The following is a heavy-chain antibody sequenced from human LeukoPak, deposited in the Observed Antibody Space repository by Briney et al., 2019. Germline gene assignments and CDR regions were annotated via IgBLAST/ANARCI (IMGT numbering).Heavy chain of an antibody. J-gene: IGHJ6*02. D-gene: IGHD3-3*01. CDR2: INPNSGGT. Sequence: ASVMVSCKASGYTFTGYYMHWVRPAPGQGLEWMGWINPNSGGTNYAQKFQGRVTMTRDTSISTAYMELSRLRSDDTAVYYCARAPSDFWSGYNYYYYGMDVWGQGTTVTVSS. V-gene: IGHV1-2*02. CDR3: ARAPSDFWSGYNYYYYGMDV. CDR1: GYTFTGYY.